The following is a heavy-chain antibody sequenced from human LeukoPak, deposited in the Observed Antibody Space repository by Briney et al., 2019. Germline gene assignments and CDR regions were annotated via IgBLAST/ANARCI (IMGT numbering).Heavy chain of an antibody. CDR3: ARGGAYYYDSSGYSPGHY. J-gene: IGHJ4*02. CDR2: INHSGST. CDR1: GGSFSGYY. V-gene: IGHV4-34*01. Sequence: PSETLSLTCAVYGGSFSGYYWRWIRQPPGKGLEGSVEINHSGSTNYNPSFKSRVTISVDTSKNQFSLKLSSVTAADTAVYYCARGGAYYYDSSGYSPGHYWGQGTLVTVSS. D-gene: IGHD3-22*01.